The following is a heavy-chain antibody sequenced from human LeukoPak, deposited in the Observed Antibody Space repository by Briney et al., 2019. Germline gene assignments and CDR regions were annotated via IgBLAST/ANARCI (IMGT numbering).Heavy chain of an antibody. CDR3: ARGFLEWLKFDY. V-gene: IGHV1-18*04. D-gene: IGHD3-3*01. CDR2: ISAYNGNT. J-gene: IGHJ4*02. Sequence: GASVKVSCKAFGYTFTNNWMHWVRQAPGQGLEWMGWISAYNGNTNYAQKLQGRVTMTTDTSTSTAYMELRSLRSDDTAVYYCARGFLEWLKFDYWGQGTLVTVSS. CDR1: GYTFTNNW.